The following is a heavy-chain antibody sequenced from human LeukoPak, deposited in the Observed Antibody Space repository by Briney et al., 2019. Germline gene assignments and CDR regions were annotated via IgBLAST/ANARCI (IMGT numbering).Heavy chain of an antibody. D-gene: IGHD1-26*01. CDR2: IYHSGST. CDR1: GYSISSAYY. V-gene: IGHV4-38-2*02. Sequence: TPSETLSLTCTVSGYSISSAYYWGWIRQSPGKGLEWIGNIYHSGSTYYNPSLKSRVTISVDTSRDHFSLKLSSVTAADTAVYYCARVVVGVNQRYLDYWGQGTLVTVSS. J-gene: IGHJ4*02. CDR3: ARVVVGVNQRYLDY.